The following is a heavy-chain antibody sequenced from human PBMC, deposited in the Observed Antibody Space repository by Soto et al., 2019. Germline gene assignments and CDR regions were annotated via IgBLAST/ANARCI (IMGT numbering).Heavy chain of an antibody. CDR1: GFPFHNAW. V-gene: IGHV3-15*01. CDR2: ITDKADGETT. J-gene: IGHJ3*01. CDR3: TTGREVPAFDL. D-gene: IGHD2-2*01. Sequence: PGGSLRLSCAASGFPFHNAWMTWVRQAPGQGLEWVGRITDKADGETTQYAAPVKDRFTISRDDSKNTVYLQMDSLKIEDTAMYYCTTGREVPAFDLWGQGTMVTVSS.